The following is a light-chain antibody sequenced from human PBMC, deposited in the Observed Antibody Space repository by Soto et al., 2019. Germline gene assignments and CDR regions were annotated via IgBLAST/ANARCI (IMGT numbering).Light chain of an antibody. V-gene: IGKV3-20*01. CDR3: HQYATSPLT. CDR2: HAS. J-gene: IGKJ4*01. Sequence: EIVLTQSPGTLSLSPGERATLSCRASQSVGNNFLGWYQQKPGQPPRLLVFHASTRATGITDRFSGGGSGADFTLIISRLEPEDFSVYYCHQYATSPLTFGGGTKVEIK. CDR1: QSVGNNF.